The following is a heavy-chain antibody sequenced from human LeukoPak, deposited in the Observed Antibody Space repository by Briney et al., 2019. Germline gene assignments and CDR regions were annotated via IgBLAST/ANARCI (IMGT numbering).Heavy chain of an antibody. CDR2: IRYDGSNK. Sequence: PGGSLRLXCAASGFTFSSYGMHWVRQAPGKGLEWVAFIRYDGSNKYCADSVKGRFTISRDNSKNTLYLQMNSLRAEDTAVYYCAKDRSGSYDAFNIWGQGTMVTVSS. CDR1: GFTFSSYG. J-gene: IGHJ3*02. D-gene: IGHD1-26*01. V-gene: IGHV3-30*02. CDR3: AKDRSGSYDAFNI.